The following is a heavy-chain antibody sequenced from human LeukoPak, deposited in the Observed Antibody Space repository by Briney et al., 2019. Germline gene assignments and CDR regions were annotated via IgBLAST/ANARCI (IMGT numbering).Heavy chain of an antibody. CDR3: AKGIWELRY. J-gene: IGHJ4*02. CDR1: GFTFSSYA. CDR2: ISYDGSNK. Sequence: GGSLRLSCAASGFTFSSYAMHWVRQAPGKGLEWVAVISYDGSNKYYADSVKGRFTISRDNSKNTLYLQMNSLRAEDTAVYYCAKGIWELRYWGQGTLVTVSS. V-gene: IGHV3-30*04. D-gene: IGHD1-26*01.